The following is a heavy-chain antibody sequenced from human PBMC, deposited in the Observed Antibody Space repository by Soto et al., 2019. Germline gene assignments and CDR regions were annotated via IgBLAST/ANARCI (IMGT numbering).Heavy chain of an antibody. CDR1: GYTFTSYG. D-gene: IGHD5-12*01. J-gene: IGHJ4*02. V-gene: IGHV1-18*01. Sequence: GASVKVSCKASGYTFTSYGISWVRQAPGQGLEWMGWISAYNGNTNYAQKLQGRVTMTTDTSTSTAYMELRSLRSDDTAVYYCARDTPLGVATMFNYWGQGTLVTVSS. CDR3: ARDTPLGVATMFNY. CDR2: ISAYNGNT.